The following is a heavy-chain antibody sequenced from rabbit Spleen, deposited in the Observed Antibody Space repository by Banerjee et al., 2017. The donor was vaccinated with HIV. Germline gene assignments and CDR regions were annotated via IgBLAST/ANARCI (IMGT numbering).Heavy chain of an antibody. V-gene: IGHV1S40*01. CDR1: GFDFTSTYY. J-gene: IGHJ6*01. Sequence: QSLEESGGDLVKPGASLTLTCKASGFDFTSTYYMCWVRQAPGKGLELIACMDTSGGGTNYATWAKGRFTISKTSSTTVTLQMTSLTVADTATYFCARDTGSSFSSYGMDLWGPGTLVTVS. D-gene: IGHD8-1*01. CDR3: ARDTGSSFSSYGMDL. CDR2: MDTSGGGT.